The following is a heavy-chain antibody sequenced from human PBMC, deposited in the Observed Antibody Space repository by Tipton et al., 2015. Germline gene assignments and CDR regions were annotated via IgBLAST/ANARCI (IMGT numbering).Heavy chain of an antibody. V-gene: IGHV4-61*01. J-gene: IGHJ4*02. CDR2: ISYTETS. CDR1: GGSVSSGSYY. D-gene: IGHD3-9*01. Sequence: TLSLTCTVSGGSVSSGSYYWSWIRQPPGKGLEWIGYISYTETSHYNPSLKSRVTISTDTSKNQFSLKLSSVTAADTAVYYCACHDYDLLTRDYQTVDYWGQGTLVTVSS. CDR3: ACHDYDLLTRDYQTVDY.